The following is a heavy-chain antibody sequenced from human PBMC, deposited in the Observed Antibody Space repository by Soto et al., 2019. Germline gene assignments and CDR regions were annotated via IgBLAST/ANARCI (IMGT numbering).Heavy chain of an antibody. CDR1: GGTFSSYA. CDR3: SSPPSVATRVNYYYGMDV. V-gene: IGHV1-69*12. D-gene: IGHD5-12*01. CDR2: IIPIFGTA. J-gene: IGHJ6*02. Sequence: QVQLVQSGAEVKKPGSSVKVSCKASGGTFSSYAISWVRQAPGQGLEWMGGIIPIFGTADYAQKFQGRVTITADESTSAAYRELSSLRSEDTAVYYCSSPPSVATRVNYYYGMDVWGQGTTVTVSS.